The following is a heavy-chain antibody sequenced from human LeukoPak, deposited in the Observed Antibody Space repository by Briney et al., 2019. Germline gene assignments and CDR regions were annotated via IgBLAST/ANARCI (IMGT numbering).Heavy chain of an antibody. CDR1: GYTFTGYY. CDR3: ARLFWSGYFALDFSY. CDR2: INPNSGGT. Sequence: ASVKVSCKASGYTFTGYYMHWVRQAPGQGLEWMGWINPNSGGTNYAQKFQGRVTMTRDTSISTAYMELSRLRSDDTAVYYCARLFWSGYFALDFSYWGQGTLVTVSS. J-gene: IGHJ4*02. V-gene: IGHV1-2*02. D-gene: IGHD3-3*01.